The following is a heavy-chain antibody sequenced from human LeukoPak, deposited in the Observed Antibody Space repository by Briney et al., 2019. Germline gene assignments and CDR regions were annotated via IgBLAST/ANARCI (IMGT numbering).Heavy chain of an antibody. D-gene: IGHD6-13*01. V-gene: IGHV3-43*01. CDR1: GFTFDDYT. CDR3: AKDIGLIAAAGPGGMDV. J-gene: IGHJ6*02. CDR2: ISWDGGST. Sequence: GGSLRLSCAASGFTFDDYTMHWVRQAPGKGLEWVSLISWDGGSTYYADSVKGRFTISRDNSKNSLYLQMNSLRTEDTALYYCAKDIGLIAAAGPGGMDVWGQGTTVTVSS.